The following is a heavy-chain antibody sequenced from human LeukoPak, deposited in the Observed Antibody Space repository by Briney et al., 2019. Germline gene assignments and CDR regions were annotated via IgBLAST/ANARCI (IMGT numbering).Heavy chain of an antibody. Sequence: SETLSLTCSVSGFSLSGGHLWGWIRQSPGKGLEWIGSVSHSASTYYNPSLKSRVTMSVDTSKNQFSLKLKSVTAADTAVYYCARVETAMMRVWGQGILVTVSS. CDR2: VSHSAST. D-gene: IGHD5-18*01. CDR1: GFSLSGGHL. CDR3: ARVETAMMRV. V-gene: IGHV4-38-2*02. J-gene: IGHJ4*02.